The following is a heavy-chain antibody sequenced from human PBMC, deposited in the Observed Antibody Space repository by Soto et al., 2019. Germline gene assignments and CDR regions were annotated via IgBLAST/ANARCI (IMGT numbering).Heavy chain of an antibody. Sequence: ETLSLTCSVSGGSMSIYYWSWIRQPPGKGLEWIGYIYYSGSTNYNPSLKSRVTISVDTSKNQFSLKLSSVTAADTAVYYCAREYGGNSGTFDYWGQGTLVTVSS. CDR3: AREYGGNSGTFDY. D-gene: IGHD2-21*02. J-gene: IGHJ4*02. V-gene: IGHV4-59*12. CDR1: GGSMSIYY. CDR2: IYYSGST.